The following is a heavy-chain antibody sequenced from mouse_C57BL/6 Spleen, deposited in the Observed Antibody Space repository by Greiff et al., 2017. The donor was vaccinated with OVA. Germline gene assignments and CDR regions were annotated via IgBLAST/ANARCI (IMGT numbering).Heavy chain of an antibody. CDR3: ARGREGY. J-gene: IGHJ2*01. CDR2: INPNNGGT. V-gene: IGHV1-26*01. Sequence: EVKLQQSGPELVKPGASVKISCKASGYTFTDYYMNWVKQSHGKSLEWIGDINPNNGGTSYNQKFKGKATLTVDKSSSTAYMELRSLTSEDSAVYYCARGREGYWGQGTTLTVSS. CDR1: GYTFTDYY.